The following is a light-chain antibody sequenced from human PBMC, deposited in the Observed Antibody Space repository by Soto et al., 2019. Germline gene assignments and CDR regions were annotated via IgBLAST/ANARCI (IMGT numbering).Light chain of an antibody. V-gene: IGLV1-44*01. J-gene: IGLJ1*01. Sequence: QSVLTQPPSASGTPGQRVTISCSGSSSNIGSNTVNWYQQLPGTAPKLLIYNNNQRPSGGPGRFSGSKSGTSASLAISGLQSEDEADYYCAAWDDSLNGLVFGTGTKVTVL. CDR1: SSNIGSNT. CDR2: NNN. CDR3: AAWDDSLNGLV.